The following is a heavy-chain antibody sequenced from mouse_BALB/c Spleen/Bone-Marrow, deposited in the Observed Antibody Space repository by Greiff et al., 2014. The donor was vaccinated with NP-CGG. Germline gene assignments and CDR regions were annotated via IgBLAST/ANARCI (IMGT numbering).Heavy chain of an antibody. CDR1: GFTFSDFY. D-gene: IGHD2-14*01. CDR2: ISYGGSYI. V-gene: IGHV5-4*02. CDR3: ARDRGVQGYAMDY. J-gene: IGHJ4*01. Sequence: VQLKDSGGGLVKPGGSLKLSCAASGFTFSDFYMYWVRQTPEKRPEWVATISYGGSYIYYPDSVKGRFTISRDDAKNNLYLQMSSLKSEDTAMYYCARDRGVQGYAMDYWGQGTSVTVSS.